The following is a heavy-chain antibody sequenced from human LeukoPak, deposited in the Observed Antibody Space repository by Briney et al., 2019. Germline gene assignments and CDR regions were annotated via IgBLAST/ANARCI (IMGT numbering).Heavy chain of an antibody. Sequence: SVKVSCKASGYTFTNYDVNWVRQAPGQGLEWMGRIIPIIGVADHAQKLQGRVTITADKSTSTTYMELSSLRSEDTAVYYCARDLYGDGMPEYWGQGTLVTVSS. V-gene: IGHV1-69*04. D-gene: IGHD4-17*01. J-gene: IGHJ4*02. CDR2: IIPIIGVA. CDR3: ARDLYGDGMPEY. CDR1: GYTFTNYD.